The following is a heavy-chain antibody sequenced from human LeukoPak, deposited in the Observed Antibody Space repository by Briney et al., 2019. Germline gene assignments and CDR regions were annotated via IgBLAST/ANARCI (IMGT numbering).Heavy chain of an antibody. CDR1: GYTFTGYY. D-gene: IGHD2-21*02. Sequence: ASVKVSCKASGYTFTGYYMHWVRQAPRQGLEWMGWINPNSGGTNYAQKFQGRVTMTRDTSISTAYMELSRLRSDDTAVYYCASVVVVTATYSGDYWGQGTLVTVSS. J-gene: IGHJ4*02. CDR2: INPNSGGT. CDR3: ASVVVVTATYSGDY. V-gene: IGHV1-2*02.